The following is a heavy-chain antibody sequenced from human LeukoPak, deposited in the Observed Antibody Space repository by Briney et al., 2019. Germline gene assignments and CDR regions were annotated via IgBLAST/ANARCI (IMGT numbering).Heavy chain of an antibody. J-gene: IGHJ3*02. CDR2: ISSSSSYI. V-gene: IGHV3-21*01. Sequence: PGGSLRLSCAASGFTFSSYSMNWVRQAPGKGLEWVSSISSSSSYIYYADSVKGRFTISRDNAKNSLYLQMNSLRAEDTAVYYCAQDSPPAGGAFDIWGQGTMVTVSS. CDR3: AQDSPPAGGAFDI. CDR1: GFTFSSYS. D-gene: IGHD2-21*01.